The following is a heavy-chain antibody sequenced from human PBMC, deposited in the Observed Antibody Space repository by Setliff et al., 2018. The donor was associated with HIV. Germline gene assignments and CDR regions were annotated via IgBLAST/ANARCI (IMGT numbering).Heavy chain of an antibody. V-gene: IGHV1-46*01. D-gene: IGHD3-10*01. CDR1: GYTFTSYY. Sequence: ASVKVSCKASGYTFTSYYVHWVRQAPGQGLEWMGIINPSGGSTSYAQKFQGRVTMTRDTSTSTVYMELSSLRSEDTAVYYCARRVLSRTMVRGSYFDYWGQGTLVTVSS. CDR3: ARRVLSRTMVRGSYFDY. CDR2: INPSGGST. J-gene: IGHJ4*02.